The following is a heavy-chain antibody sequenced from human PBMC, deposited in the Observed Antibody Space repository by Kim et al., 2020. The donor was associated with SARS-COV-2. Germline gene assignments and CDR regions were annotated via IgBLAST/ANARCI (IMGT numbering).Heavy chain of an antibody. V-gene: IGHV4-34*01. CDR2: INHSGST. CDR1: GGSFSGYY. D-gene: IGHD1-26*01. Sequence: SETLSLTCAVYGGSFSGYYWSWIRQPPGKGLEWIGEINHSGSTNYNPSLKSRVTISVDTSKNQFSLKLSSVTAADTAVYYCARGPRPTRAVGNRGSSSGRAKNFDYWGQGTLVTVSS. CDR3: ARGPRPTRAVGNRGSSSGRAKNFDY. J-gene: IGHJ4*02.